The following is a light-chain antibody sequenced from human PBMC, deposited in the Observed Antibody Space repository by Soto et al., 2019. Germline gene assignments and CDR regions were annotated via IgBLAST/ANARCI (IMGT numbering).Light chain of an antibody. CDR1: QSVASSY. CDR3: QQYSSSPIT. CDR2: AAS. J-gene: IGKJ5*01. V-gene: IGKV3-20*01. Sequence: EVVLMQSPATLSVSPGASATLSCGASQSVASSYLAWYQHQRGQAPRLLIYAASSRATGIPDRFSGGGSGTDFSLTISRLDPEDFAVYYCQQYSSSPITFGQGTRLEIK.